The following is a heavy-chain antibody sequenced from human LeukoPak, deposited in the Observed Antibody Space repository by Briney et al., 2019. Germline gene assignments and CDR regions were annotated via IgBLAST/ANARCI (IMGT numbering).Heavy chain of an antibody. CDR3: ATASGGWYRYYFDS. V-gene: IGHV3-48*03. CDR1: GLTFSNYE. Sequence: GESLKISCAASGLTFSNYEMNWVRQAPGKGLEWLSYISSSSNMIFYAESVKGRFTISRDNAKNSLYLQMNSLGAEDTAIYYCATASGGWYRYYFDSWGQGILVTVSS. CDR2: ISSSSNMI. D-gene: IGHD6-13*01. J-gene: IGHJ4*02.